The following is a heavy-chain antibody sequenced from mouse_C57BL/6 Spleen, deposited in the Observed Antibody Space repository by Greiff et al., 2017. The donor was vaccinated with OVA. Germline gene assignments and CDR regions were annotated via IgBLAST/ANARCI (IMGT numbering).Heavy chain of an antibody. J-gene: IGHJ2*01. CDR2: ILPGSGST. Sequence: QVQLQQSGAELMKPGASVKLSCKATGYTFTGYWIEWVKQRPGHGLEWIGEILPGSGSTNYNEKFKGKATLTADTSSNTAYMQLSSLTTEDSAIYYCARSVWGDGYYDFDYWGQGTTLTVSS. D-gene: IGHD2-3*01. CDR1: GYTFTGYW. CDR3: ARSVWGDGYYDFDY. V-gene: IGHV1-9*01.